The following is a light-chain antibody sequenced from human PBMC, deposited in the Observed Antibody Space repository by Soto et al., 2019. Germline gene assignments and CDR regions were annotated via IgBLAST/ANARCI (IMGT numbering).Light chain of an antibody. CDR1: SSDVGGYNY. CDR3: CSDTSTSTHV. CDR2: EVS. Sequence: QSVLTQPASVSGSPAQSITISCTGTSSDVGGYNYVSWYQHHPGKAPKLIIYEVSYRPSGGSNRFSGSKSGNTGSLTISGPQADDEADYSCCSDTSTSTHVFGTGTKVTVL. J-gene: IGLJ1*01. V-gene: IGLV2-14*01.